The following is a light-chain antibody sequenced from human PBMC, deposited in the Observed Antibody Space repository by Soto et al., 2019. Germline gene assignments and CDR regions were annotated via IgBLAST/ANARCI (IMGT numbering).Light chain of an antibody. V-gene: IGKV3-15*01. CDR3: QQYNNWPPWT. J-gene: IGKJ1*01. CDR1: QSVSNN. CDR2: DAS. Sequence: ILMTQSPATLSVSPGERATLSCRASQSVSNNLAGYQQKPGQAPRLLIYDASTRATGNPARFSGSGPGTEFTLIISGLQSEDFASYYCQQYNNWPPWTVGQGTKVEIK.